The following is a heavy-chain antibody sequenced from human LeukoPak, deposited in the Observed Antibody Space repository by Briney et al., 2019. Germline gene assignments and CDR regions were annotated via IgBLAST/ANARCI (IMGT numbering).Heavy chain of an antibody. Sequence: GGSLRLSCAASGFTFSSYSMNWVRQAPGKGLEWVSSISSSSSYIYYADSVKGRFTISRDNAKNSLYLQMNSLRAEDTAVYYCASVVSDYYDSSGYSPRDYWGQGTLVTVSS. V-gene: IGHV3-21*01. D-gene: IGHD3-22*01. CDR3: ASVVSDYYDSSGYSPRDY. J-gene: IGHJ4*02. CDR1: GFTFSSYS. CDR2: ISSSSSYI.